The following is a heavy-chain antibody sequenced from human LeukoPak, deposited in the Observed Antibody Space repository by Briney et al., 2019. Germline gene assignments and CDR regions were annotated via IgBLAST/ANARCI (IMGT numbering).Heavy chain of an antibody. Sequence: SETLSLTCAVYGGSFSGYYWSWIRQPPGKGLEWIGEINHSGSTNYNSSLKSRVTISVDTSKNQFSLKLSSVTAADTAVYYCARVGGVERDYWGQGTLVTVSS. D-gene: IGHD3-3*01. CDR1: GGSFSGYY. CDR3: ARVGGVERDY. V-gene: IGHV4-34*01. J-gene: IGHJ4*02. CDR2: INHSGST.